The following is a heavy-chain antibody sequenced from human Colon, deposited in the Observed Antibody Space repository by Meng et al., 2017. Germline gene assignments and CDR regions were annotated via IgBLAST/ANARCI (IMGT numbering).Heavy chain of an antibody. D-gene: IGHD6-13*01. CDR3: SREVGIGYGDHGFDA. J-gene: IGHJ5*02. CDR1: QSIFNGYT. Sequence: GESLKISCTASQSIFNGYTMNWVRQAPGKGLEWVASISSWSNYIDDGDSGKGRFIISRDDGKNTLYLQMNNVRAEDTAVYFCSREVGIGYGDHGFDAWGQGTLVTVSS. V-gene: IGHV3-21*01. CDR2: ISSWSNYI.